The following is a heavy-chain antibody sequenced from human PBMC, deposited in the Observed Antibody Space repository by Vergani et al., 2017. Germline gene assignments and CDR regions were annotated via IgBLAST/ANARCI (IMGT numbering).Heavy chain of an antibody. V-gene: IGHV1-69*01. CDR3: AKGGDIVVVPAAKYYYYYMDF. CDR2: IIPIFGTA. Sequence: QVQLVQSGAEVKKPGSSVKVSCKASGGTFSSYAISWVRQAPGQGLEWMGGIIPIFGTANYAQKFQGRVTITADESTSTAYMELSSLRSEDTAVYYCAKGGDIVVVPAAKYYYYYMDFWGKGTTVTVSS. J-gene: IGHJ6*03. D-gene: IGHD2-2*01. CDR1: GGTFSSYA.